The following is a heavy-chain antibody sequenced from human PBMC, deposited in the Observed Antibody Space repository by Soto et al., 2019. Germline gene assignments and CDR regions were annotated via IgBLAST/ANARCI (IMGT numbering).Heavy chain of an antibody. CDR3: ARGNQWFDP. CDR2: INSDGSST. J-gene: IGHJ5*02. V-gene: IGHV3-74*01. CDR1: GFSFSDSW. Sequence: EVQVVESGGGLVQPGESLRLSCAASGFSFSDSWMHWVRQAPGKGLMWVSRINSDGSSTNYADSVEGPFTISRDNSRNPLYLQMSSLRAEDTAVYYCARGNQWFDPWGPGTLVTVSS.